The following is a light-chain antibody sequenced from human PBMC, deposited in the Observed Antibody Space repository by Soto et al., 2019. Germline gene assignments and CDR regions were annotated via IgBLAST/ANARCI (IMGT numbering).Light chain of an antibody. CDR1: SSDVGGYNY. CDR2: DVS. J-gene: IGLJ2*01. Sequence: QSVLTQPASVSGSPGQSITISCTGSSSDVGGYNYVVWHQQHPGKAPKVLIHDVSRRPSGVSNRFSGSKSDDTASLTISGLQAEDEADYYCSTYASSGIEVFGGGTKLTVL. V-gene: IGLV2-14*03. CDR3: STYASSGIEV.